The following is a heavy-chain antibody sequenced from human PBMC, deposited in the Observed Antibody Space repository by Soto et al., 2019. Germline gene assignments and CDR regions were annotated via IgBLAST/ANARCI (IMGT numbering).Heavy chain of an antibody. CDR1: GFTFSSYA. V-gene: IGHV3-23*01. CDR2: ISGSGGST. D-gene: IGHD3-3*01. J-gene: IGHJ4*02. CDR3: ATDYDFWNGYYILAGYFDY. Sequence: GGSLRLSCAASGFTFSSYAMSWVRQAPGKGLEWVSAISGSGGSTYYADSVKGRFTISRDNSKNTLYLQMNSLRAEDTAVYYCATDYDFWNGYYILAGYFDYWGQGTLVTVSS.